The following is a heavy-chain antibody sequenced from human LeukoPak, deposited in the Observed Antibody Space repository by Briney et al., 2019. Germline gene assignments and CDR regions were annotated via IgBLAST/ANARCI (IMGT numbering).Heavy chain of an antibody. CDR3: VGGGAYYYYGMDV. CDR1: GGSISSYY. CDR2: IYYSGST. V-gene: IGHV4-59*04. Sequence: SETLSLTCTVSGGSISSYYWNWIRQPPGKGLEWIGYIYYSGSTYYNPSLKSRVTISVDTSKNQFSLKLSSVTAADTAVYYCVGGGAYYYYGMDVWGQGTTVTVSS. J-gene: IGHJ6*02. D-gene: IGHD3-10*01.